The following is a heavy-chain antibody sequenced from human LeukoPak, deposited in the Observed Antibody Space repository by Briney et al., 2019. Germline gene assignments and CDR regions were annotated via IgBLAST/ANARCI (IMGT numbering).Heavy chain of an antibody. D-gene: IGHD2-2*01. CDR1: GFIFSNYA. CDR3: ARGYCSSISCYVDY. J-gene: IGHJ4*02. CDR2: ISYDGSNK. Sequence: GGSLRLSCAASGFIFSNYAIHWVRQAPGKGLEWVAVISYDGSNKYYADPVKGRFTISRDISKNTLYLQMNSLRAEDTAVYYCARGYCSSISCYVDYWGQGTLVTVSS. V-gene: IGHV3-30*04.